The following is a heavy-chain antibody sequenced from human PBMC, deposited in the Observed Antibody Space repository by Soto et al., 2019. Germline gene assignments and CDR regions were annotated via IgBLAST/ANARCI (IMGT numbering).Heavy chain of an antibody. CDR2: IYYSGST. Sequence: SETLSLTCTVSGGSISSSSYYWGWIRQPPGKGLEWIGSIYYSGSTYYNPSLKSRVTISVDTSKNQFSLKLSSVTAADTAVYYCAREGVSSSWYNYYGMDVWGQGTTVT. D-gene: IGHD6-13*01. CDR1: GGSISSSSYY. V-gene: IGHV4-39*02. J-gene: IGHJ6*02. CDR3: AREGVSSSWYNYYGMDV.